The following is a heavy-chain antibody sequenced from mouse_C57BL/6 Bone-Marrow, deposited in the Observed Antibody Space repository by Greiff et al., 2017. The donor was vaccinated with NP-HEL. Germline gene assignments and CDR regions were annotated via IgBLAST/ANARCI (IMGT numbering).Heavy chain of an antibody. D-gene: IGHD2-2*01. Sequence: VQLQQSGAELVRPGASVKLSCTASGFNIKDDYMHWVKQRPEQGLEWIGWIDPENGDTEYASKFQGKATITADTSSNTAYLQLSSLTSEDTAVYYGTTNGYDGDWGQGTTLTVSS. CDR3: TTNGYDGD. CDR2: IDPENGDT. V-gene: IGHV14-4*01. CDR1: GFNIKDDY. J-gene: IGHJ2*01.